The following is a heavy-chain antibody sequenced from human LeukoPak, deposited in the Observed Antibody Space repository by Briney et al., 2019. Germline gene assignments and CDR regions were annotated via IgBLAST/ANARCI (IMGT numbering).Heavy chain of an antibody. CDR2: IYTSGST. Sequence: PSQTLSLTCTVSGGSISSGSYYWSRIRQPAGKGLEWIGRIYTSGSTNYNPSLKSRVTISVDTSKNQFSLKLSSVTAADTAVYYCARSPFPDFWSGTGAFDIWGQGTMVTVSS. J-gene: IGHJ3*02. V-gene: IGHV4-61*02. D-gene: IGHD3-3*01. CDR3: ARSPFPDFWSGTGAFDI. CDR1: GGSISSGSYY.